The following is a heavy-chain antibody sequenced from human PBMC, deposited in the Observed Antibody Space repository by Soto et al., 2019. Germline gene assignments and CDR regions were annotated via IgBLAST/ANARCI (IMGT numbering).Heavy chain of an antibody. CDR2: ISYDGSNK. CDR3: AKGGLRPSAFDI. Sequence: QVQLVESGGGVVQPGRSLRLSCAASGFTFSSYGMHWVRQAPGKGLEWVAVISYDGSNKYYADSVKGRFTISRDNSKNTLYLQMSSLRAEDTAVYYCAKGGLRPSAFDIWGQGTMVTVSS. D-gene: IGHD4-17*01. J-gene: IGHJ3*02. V-gene: IGHV3-30*18. CDR1: GFTFSSYG.